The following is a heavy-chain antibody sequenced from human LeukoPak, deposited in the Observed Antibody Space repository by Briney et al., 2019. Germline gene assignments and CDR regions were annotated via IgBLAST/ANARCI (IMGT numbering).Heavy chain of an antibody. Sequence: MSWVRQXPGKGLEWVSAISGSGGSTYYADSVKGRFTISRDNSKNTLYLQMNSLRAEDTAVYYCAKDPGSAGSYWGQGTLVTVSS. V-gene: IGHV3-23*01. CDR3: AKDPGSAGSY. CDR2: ISGSGGST. J-gene: IGHJ4*02. D-gene: IGHD1-14*01.